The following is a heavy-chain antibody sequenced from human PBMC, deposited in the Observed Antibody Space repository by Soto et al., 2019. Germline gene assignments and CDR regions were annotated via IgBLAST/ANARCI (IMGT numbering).Heavy chain of an antibody. D-gene: IGHD3-3*01. J-gene: IGHJ6*02. V-gene: IGHV6-1*01. CDR3: ARDSSGSPYYYYYYGMGV. CDR2: TYYRSKWYN. Sequence: SPTLSLTCAISGDSVSSNSAAWNWIRQSPSRGLEWLGRTYYRSKWYNDYAVSVKSRITINPDTSKNQFSLQLNSVTPEDTAVYYCARDSSGSPYYYYYYGMGVWGQGTTVTVSS. CDR1: GDSVSSNSAA.